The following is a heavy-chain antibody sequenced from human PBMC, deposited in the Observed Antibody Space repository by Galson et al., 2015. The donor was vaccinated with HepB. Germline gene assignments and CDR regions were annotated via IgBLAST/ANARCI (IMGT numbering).Heavy chain of an antibody. Sequence: SLRLSCAASGFTFSSYSMNWVRQAPGKGLEWVSYISSSSSTIYYADSVKGRFTISRDNAKNSLYLQMNSLRAEDTAVYYCARVWYYDSSGYYESFDYWGQETLVTVSS. J-gene: IGHJ4*02. CDR3: ARVWYYDSSGYYESFDY. CDR2: ISSSSSTI. V-gene: IGHV3-48*01. D-gene: IGHD3-22*01. CDR1: GFTFSSYS.